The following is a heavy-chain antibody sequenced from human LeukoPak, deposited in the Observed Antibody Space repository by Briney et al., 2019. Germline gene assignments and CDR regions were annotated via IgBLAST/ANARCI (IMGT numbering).Heavy chain of an antibody. V-gene: IGHV3-33*03. CDR3: AKEGVADKWTNGGGFDY. CDR2: IWYDGSNK. D-gene: IGHD2-8*01. Sequence: GRSLRLSCAASGFTFSSYGMHWVRQAPGKGLEWVAVIWYDGSNKYYADSVKGRFTISRDNSKNTLYLQMNSLRAEDTAVYYCAKEGVADKWTNGGGFDYWGQGTLVTVSS. J-gene: IGHJ4*02. CDR1: GFTFSSYG.